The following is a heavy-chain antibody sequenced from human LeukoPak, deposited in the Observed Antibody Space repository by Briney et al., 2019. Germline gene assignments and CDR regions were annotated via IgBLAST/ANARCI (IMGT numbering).Heavy chain of an antibody. CDR3: ARVAYYRVTADQITDDFDV. CDR1: GFIVSSYY. CDR2: LHSDGAT. D-gene: IGHD2-21*02. V-gene: IGHV3-66*01. Sequence: GGSLRLSCAASGFIVSSYYMNWVRQAPGKGLQWVSILHSDGATYYADSGKCRFTISRDNSRSTLYLQMHSLRAEYTAVYFCARVAYYRVTADQITDDFDVWGHGRVVTVSS. J-gene: IGHJ3*01.